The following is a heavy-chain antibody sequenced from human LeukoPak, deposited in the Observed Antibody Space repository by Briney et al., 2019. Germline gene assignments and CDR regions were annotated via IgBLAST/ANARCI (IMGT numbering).Heavy chain of an antibody. Sequence: PGGSLRLSCAASGFTFSSYSMNRVRQAPGKGLEWVSYISSSSSTIYYADSVKGRFTISRDNAKNSLYLQMNSLRDEDTAVYYCARGNGGYSYGDFDYWGQGTLVTVSS. CDR2: ISSSSSTI. J-gene: IGHJ4*02. V-gene: IGHV3-48*02. D-gene: IGHD5-18*01. CDR1: GFTFSSYS. CDR3: ARGNGGYSYGDFDY.